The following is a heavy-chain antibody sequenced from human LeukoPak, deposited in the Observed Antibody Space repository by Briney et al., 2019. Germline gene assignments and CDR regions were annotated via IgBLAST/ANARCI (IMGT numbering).Heavy chain of an antibody. V-gene: IGHV4-39*01. CDR1: GGSISSSSYY. Sequence: SETLSLTCTVSGGSISSSSYYWGWIRQPPGKGLEWIGSISYSGSTYYNPSLKSRVTISVDTSKNQLSLRLSSVTAADTAVYHCARHYYDSSDYYPYYFNHWGQGTLVTVSS. D-gene: IGHD3-22*01. J-gene: IGHJ4*02. CDR2: ISYSGST. CDR3: ARHYYDSSDYYPYYFNH.